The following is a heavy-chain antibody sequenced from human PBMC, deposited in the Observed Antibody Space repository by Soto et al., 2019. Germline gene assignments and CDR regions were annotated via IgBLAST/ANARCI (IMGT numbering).Heavy chain of an antibody. Sequence: PGGSLRLSCAASGFTFSSYSMNWVRQAPGKGLEWVSSISSSSSYIYYADSVKGRFTISRDNAKNSLYLQMNSLRAEDTAVYYCARDRRDGYNRFDYWGQGTLVTVSS. V-gene: IGHV3-21*01. D-gene: IGHD5-12*01. CDR2: ISSSSSYI. CDR3: ARDRRDGYNRFDY. J-gene: IGHJ4*02. CDR1: GFTFSSYS.